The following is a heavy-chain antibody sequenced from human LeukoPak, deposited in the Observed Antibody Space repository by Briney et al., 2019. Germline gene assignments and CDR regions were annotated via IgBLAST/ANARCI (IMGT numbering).Heavy chain of an antibody. Sequence: GGSLRLSCAASGFTFSSYAMHWVRQAPGKGLEWVAVISYDGSNKYYADSVKGRFTISRDNSKNTLYLQMNSLRAEDTAVYYCAREALVRGVIIVENFDYWGQGTLVTVSS. D-gene: IGHD3-10*02. CDR1: GFTFSSYA. V-gene: IGHV3-30-3*01. J-gene: IGHJ4*02. CDR3: AREALVRGVIIVENFDY. CDR2: ISYDGSNK.